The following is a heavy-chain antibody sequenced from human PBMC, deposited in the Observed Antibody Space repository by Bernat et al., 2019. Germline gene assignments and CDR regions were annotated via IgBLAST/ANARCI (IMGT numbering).Heavy chain of an antibody. CDR2: IWYDGSNK. D-gene: IGHD3-22*01. J-gene: IGHJ4*02. CDR1: GFTFSSYG. V-gene: IGHV3-33*01. Sequence: VQLVESGGGVVQPGGSLRLSCAASGFTFSSYGMHWVRQAPGKGLEWVAVIWYDGSNKYYADSVKGRFTISRDNSKNTLYLQMNSLRAEDTAVYYCARGKYYYDSSGYYPFDYWGQGTLVTVSS. CDR3: ARGKYYYDSSGYYPFDY.